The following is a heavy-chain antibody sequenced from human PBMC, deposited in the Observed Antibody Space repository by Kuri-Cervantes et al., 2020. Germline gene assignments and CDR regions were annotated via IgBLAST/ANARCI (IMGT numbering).Heavy chain of an antibody. V-gene: IGHV1-8*01. CDR3: AMGELDYGEPNFDY. CDR2: MNPNSGNT. J-gene: IGHJ4*02. Sequence: ASVKVSCKASGYTFTSYDINWVRQATGQGLEWMGWMNPNSGNTGYAQKFQGRVTMTRDTSISPAYMELGRLRSDDTAVYYCAMGELDYGEPNFDYWGQGTLVTVSS. D-gene: IGHD4-17*01. CDR1: GYTFTSYD.